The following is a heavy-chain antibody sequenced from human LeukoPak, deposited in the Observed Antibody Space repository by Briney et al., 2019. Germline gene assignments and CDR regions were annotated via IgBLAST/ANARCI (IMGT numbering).Heavy chain of an antibody. CDR1: GYTFTGYY. D-gene: IGHD3-3*01. CDR2: IIPIFGTA. V-gene: IGHV1-69*06. J-gene: IGHJ6*03. CDR3: ARGRFLEFNQNYYYYMDV. Sequence: SVKVSCKASGYTFTGYYMHWVRQAPGQGLEWMGWIIPIFGTANYAQKFQGRVTITADKSTSTAYMELSSLRSEDTAVYYCARGRFLEFNQNYYYYMDVWGKGTTVTVSS.